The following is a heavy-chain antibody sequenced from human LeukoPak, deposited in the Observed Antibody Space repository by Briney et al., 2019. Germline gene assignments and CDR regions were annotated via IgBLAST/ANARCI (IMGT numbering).Heavy chain of an antibody. D-gene: IGHD5-18*01. Sequence: GSLRLSCAASGFTVSSYYWSWIRQPPGKGLEWIGYIYYSGSTNYKSSLKSRVTISVDTSKNQFSLKLSSVTAADTAVYYCARTTEGGYSYGYFYYYYMDVWGKGTTVTISS. CDR1: GFTVSSYY. J-gene: IGHJ6*03. V-gene: IGHV4-59*02. CDR2: IYYSGST. CDR3: ARTTEGGYSYGYFYYYYMDV.